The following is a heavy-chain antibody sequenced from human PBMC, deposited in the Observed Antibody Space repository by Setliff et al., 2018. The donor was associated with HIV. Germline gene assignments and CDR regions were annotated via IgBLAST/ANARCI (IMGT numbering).Heavy chain of an antibody. D-gene: IGHD2-21*02. CDR3: ARADCGGDCYLPYYFDH. J-gene: IGHJ4*02. Sequence: PGESLKISCKGSGYSFTKYWIAWVRQTPGKGLEWMGIISPSDSDTRQSPSVQGQVTMSADTSVSTAYLQWSSLRAADTAVYYCARADCGGDCYLPYYFDHGGQGTLVTVS. CDR2: ISPSDSDT. V-gene: IGHV5-51*01. CDR1: GYSFTKYW.